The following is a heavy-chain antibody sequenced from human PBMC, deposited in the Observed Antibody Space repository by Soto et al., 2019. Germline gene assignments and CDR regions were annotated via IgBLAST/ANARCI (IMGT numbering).Heavy chain of an antibody. Sequence: QVQLQQWGAGLLKPSETLSLTCAVYGGSFSGYYWSWIRQPPGKGLEWIGEINHSGSTNYNPSLTSRVTISVDTSKNQFSLKLSSVTAADTAVYYCARGARSNDYSPYYYYYYGMDVWGQGTTVTVSS. V-gene: IGHV4-34*01. CDR3: ARGARSNDYSPYYYYYYGMDV. D-gene: IGHD4-4*01. CDR2: INHSGST. J-gene: IGHJ6*02. CDR1: GGSFSGYY.